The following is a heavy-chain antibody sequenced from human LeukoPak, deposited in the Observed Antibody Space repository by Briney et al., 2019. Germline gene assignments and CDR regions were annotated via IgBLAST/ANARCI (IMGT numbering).Heavy chain of an antibody. Sequence: ASVKVSCKASGYTFTGYYMHWVRQAPGQGLEWMGWINPNSGNTNYAQKLQGRVTMTTDTSTSTAYMELRSLRSDDTAVYYCARDRGYYYDYYYMDVWGKGTTVTISS. V-gene: IGHV1-18*04. CDR1: GYTFTGYY. J-gene: IGHJ6*03. CDR2: INPNSGNT. CDR3: ARDRGYYYDYYYMDV.